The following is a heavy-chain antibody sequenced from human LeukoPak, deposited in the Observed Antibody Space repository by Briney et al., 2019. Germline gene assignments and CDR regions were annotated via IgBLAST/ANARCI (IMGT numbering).Heavy chain of an antibody. V-gene: IGHV4-59*01. J-gene: IGHJ4*02. D-gene: IGHD6-6*01. CDR3: ARGSSSNDFPY. CDR2: IYYSGST. CDR1: DGSISSYY. Sequence: SETLSLTCTVSDGSISSYYWSWIRQPPGKGLEWIGYIYYSGSTNYNPSLKSRVTISVDTSKNQFSLKLSSVTAADTAVYYCARGSSSNDFPYWGQGTLVTVSS.